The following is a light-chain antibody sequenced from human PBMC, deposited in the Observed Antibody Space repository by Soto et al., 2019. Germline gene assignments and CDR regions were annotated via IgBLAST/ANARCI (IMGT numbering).Light chain of an antibody. CDR3: QHYSSSPYT. V-gene: IGKV3-20*01. Sequence: EIVLTQSPGTLSLSPGERATLSCRASQTVSSNYLAWYQQKPGQAPRLLIYGASSRAAGIPDRFSGGGSGTDFTLTISTLEPEDFAVYYCQHYSSSPYTFGQGTKLEIK. CDR2: GAS. J-gene: IGKJ2*01. CDR1: QTVSSNY.